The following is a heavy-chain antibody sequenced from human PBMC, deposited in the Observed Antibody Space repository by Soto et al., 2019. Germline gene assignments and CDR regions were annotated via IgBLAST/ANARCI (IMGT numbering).Heavy chain of an antibody. CDR2: ISSSGSTI. V-gene: IGHV3-48*03. Sequence: GGSLRLSCAASGFTFSSYEMNWARQAPGKGLEWVSYISSSGSTIYYADSVKGRFTISRDNAKNSLYLQMNSLRAEDTAVYYCATYYYDSSGYHHDAFDIWGQGTMVTVSS. D-gene: IGHD3-22*01. CDR1: GFTFSSYE. J-gene: IGHJ3*02. CDR3: ATYYYDSSGYHHDAFDI.